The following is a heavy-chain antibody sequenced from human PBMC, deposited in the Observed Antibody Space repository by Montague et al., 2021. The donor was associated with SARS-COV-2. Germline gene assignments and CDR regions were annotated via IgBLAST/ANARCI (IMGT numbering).Heavy chain of an antibody. CDR3: ARSTSGWFGY. J-gene: IGHJ5*01. CDR1: GGSISSTSFF. Sequence: SETLSLTCSVSGGSISSTSFFWAWIRQPPGKGLEWVGSMDSSGTTYYNPSLKSRVTISGDTSRNQLSVRLSSVTAADTAVYYCARSTSGWFGYWGQGTLVTVSS. D-gene: IGHD2-2*01. CDR2: MDSSGTT. V-gene: IGHV4-39*01.